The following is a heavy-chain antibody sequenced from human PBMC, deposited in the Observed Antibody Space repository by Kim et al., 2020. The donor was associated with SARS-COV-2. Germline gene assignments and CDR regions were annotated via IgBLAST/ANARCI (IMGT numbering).Heavy chain of an antibody. Sequence: GGSLRLSCAASGFTFSSYAMHWVRQAPGKGLEWVAVISYDGSNKYYADSVKGRFTISRDNSKNTLYLQMNSLRAEDTAVYYCARGVLWFGELSPFDYWGQGTLVTVSS. D-gene: IGHD3-10*01. V-gene: IGHV3-30-3*01. CDR3: ARGVLWFGELSPFDY. CDR1: GFTFSSYA. CDR2: ISYDGSNK. J-gene: IGHJ4*02.